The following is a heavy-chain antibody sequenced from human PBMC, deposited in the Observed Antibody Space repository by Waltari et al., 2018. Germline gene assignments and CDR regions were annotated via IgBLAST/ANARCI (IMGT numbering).Heavy chain of an antibody. CDR3: ASWGDHYYYYYMDV. V-gene: IGHV1-2*02. D-gene: IGHD3-16*01. CDR1: GYTFTGYY. CDR2: INPNSGGT. Sequence: QVQLVQSGAEVKKPGASVKVSCKASGYTFTGYYMHWVRQAPGQGLEWMGWINPNSGGTNYAQKLQGRVTMTRDTSISTAYMELSRLRSDDTAVYYCASWGDHYYYYYMDVWGKGTTVTVSS. J-gene: IGHJ6*03.